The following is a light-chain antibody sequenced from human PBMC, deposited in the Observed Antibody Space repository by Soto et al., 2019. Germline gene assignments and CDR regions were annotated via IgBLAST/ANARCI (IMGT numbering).Light chain of an antibody. CDR1: QDVSSY. CDR3: QQYHSYPRT. CDR2: GAS. Sequence: AIRMTQSPSSFSASTGDRVTITCRASQDVSSYLAGYQQKPGKAPKVLIYGASTLQSGVPPRFSGSGSGTDFNFTSSRLPPEDFATYYCQQYHSYPRTFGQGTKVEIK. J-gene: IGKJ1*01. V-gene: IGKV1-8*01.